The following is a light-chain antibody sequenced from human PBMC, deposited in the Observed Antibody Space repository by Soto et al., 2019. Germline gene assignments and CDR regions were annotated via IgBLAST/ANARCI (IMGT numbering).Light chain of an antibody. V-gene: IGLV2-14*01. CDR2: EVS. J-gene: IGLJ2*01. CDR3: SSYTSSSTRV. Sequence: QSALTQPASVSGSPGQSITISCTGTSSDVGGYNYVSWYQQHQGKAPKPIIYEVSNRPSGISNRFSGSKSGNTASLTISGLQAEDEADYYCSSYTSSSTRVFGGGTKLTVL. CDR1: SSDVGGYNY.